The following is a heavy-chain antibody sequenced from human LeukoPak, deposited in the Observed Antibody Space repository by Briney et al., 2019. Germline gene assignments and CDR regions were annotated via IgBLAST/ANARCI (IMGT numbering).Heavy chain of an antibody. Sequence: GGSLRLSCAASGFTFSGSTIHWVRQAPGKGLEWVANINEDGSEKYYVDSVKGRFTISRDNTKNSVYLQLNSLRAEDTAVYYCARGIVVAPGIDFWGQGTLVTVSS. CDR1: GFTFSGST. CDR3: ARGIVVAPGIDF. D-gene: IGHD2-15*01. J-gene: IGHJ4*02. CDR2: INEDGSEK. V-gene: IGHV3-7*04.